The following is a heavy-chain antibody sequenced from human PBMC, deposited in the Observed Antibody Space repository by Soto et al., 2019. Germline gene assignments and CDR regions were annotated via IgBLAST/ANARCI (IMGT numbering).Heavy chain of an antibody. Sequence: VQLVESGGGLVQPGGSLRLSCAASGYTFSSYNMNWVRQAPGKGLEWVSFISDTTTRIYYADSVKGRFTISRDNAQNSLYLQMNSLRAEDTAVYYCARGVGYNWFDPWGQGTLVTVSS. CDR3: ARGVGYNWFDP. CDR2: ISDTTTRI. CDR1: GYTFSSYN. D-gene: IGHD3-3*01. J-gene: IGHJ5*02. V-gene: IGHV3-48*01.